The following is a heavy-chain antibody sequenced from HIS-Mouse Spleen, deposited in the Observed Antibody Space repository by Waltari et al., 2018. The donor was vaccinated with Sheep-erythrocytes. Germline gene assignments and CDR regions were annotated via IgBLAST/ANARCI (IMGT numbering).Heavy chain of an antibody. Sequence: QVQLQESGPGLVKPSQTLSLTCTVSGGSISSGGYYWSWIRQHPGKGLEWIWYIYYSGRTYYTPSLKCRVTISVDTAKNPFSLTLSSVTAADTAVYYCARALIITMVRGVTSNWFDPWGQGTLVTVSS. CDR2: IYYSGRT. J-gene: IGHJ5*02. CDR1: GGSISSGGYY. CDR3: ARALIITMVRGVTSNWFDP. V-gene: IGHV4-31*03. D-gene: IGHD3-10*01.